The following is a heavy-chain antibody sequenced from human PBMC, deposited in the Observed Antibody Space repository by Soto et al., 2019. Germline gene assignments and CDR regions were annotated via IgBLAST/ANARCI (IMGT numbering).Heavy chain of an antibody. D-gene: IGHD6-19*01. CDR2: IYHSGST. Sequence: QVQLQESGPGLVKPSGTLSLTCAVSGGSISSSNWWSWVRQPPGKGLEWIGEIYHSGSTNYNPSLQSRFTIAVDKSKNQFSLKLSSGTAADTAVYYCARALYSSGWYRGWYFDLWGRGTLVTVSS. V-gene: IGHV4-4*02. CDR1: GGSISSSNW. J-gene: IGHJ2*01. CDR3: ARALYSSGWYRGWYFDL.